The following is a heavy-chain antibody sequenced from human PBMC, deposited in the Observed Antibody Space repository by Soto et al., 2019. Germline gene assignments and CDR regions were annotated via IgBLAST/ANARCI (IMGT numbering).Heavy chain of an antibody. CDR1: GFTFSSYA. D-gene: IGHD4-17*01. J-gene: IGHJ1*01. V-gene: IGHV3-23*01. CDR3: AKDTGTVYYGDSEYFQH. Sequence: GGSLRLSCAASGFTFSSYAMSWVRQAPGKGLEWVSAISGSGGSTYYGDSVKGRFTISRDNSKNTLYLQMNSLRAEDTAVYYCAKDTGTVYYGDSEYFQHWGQGTLVTVSS. CDR2: ISGSGGST.